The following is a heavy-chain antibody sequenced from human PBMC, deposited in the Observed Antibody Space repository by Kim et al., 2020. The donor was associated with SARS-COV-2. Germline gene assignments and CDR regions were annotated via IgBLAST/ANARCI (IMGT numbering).Heavy chain of an antibody. CDR1: GFTFSSYS. Sequence: GGSLRLSCAASGFTFSSYSMNWVRQAPGKGLEWVSSISSSSSYIYYADSVKGRFTISRDNAKNSLYLQMNSLRAEDTAVYYCARLKSPYYDILTGNDAFDIWGQGTMVTVSS. V-gene: IGHV3-21*01. CDR2: ISSSSSYI. J-gene: IGHJ3*02. D-gene: IGHD3-9*01. CDR3: ARLKSPYYDILTGNDAFDI.